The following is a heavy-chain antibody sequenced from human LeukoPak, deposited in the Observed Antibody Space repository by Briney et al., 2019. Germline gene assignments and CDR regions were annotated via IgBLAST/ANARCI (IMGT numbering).Heavy chain of an antibody. CDR2: IKQVGSEK. V-gene: IGHV3-7*01. J-gene: IGHJ3*02. D-gene: IGHD2-21*02. CDR3: ARTVVTDAFDI. CDR1: GFTFSSYW. Sequence: GGSLRLSCAASGFTFSSYWMSWVRQAPGKGLEWVANIKQVGSEKYYVDSVKGRFTISRDNAKNSLYLQMNSLRAEDTAVYYCARTVVTDAFDIWGQGTMVTVSS.